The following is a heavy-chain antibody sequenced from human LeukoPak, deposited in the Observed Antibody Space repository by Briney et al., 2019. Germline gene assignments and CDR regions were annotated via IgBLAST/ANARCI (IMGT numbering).Heavy chain of an antibody. CDR2: NNHSGST. D-gene: IGHD2-2*01. V-gene: IGHV4-34*01. J-gene: IGHJ4*02. CDR1: GGSFSGYY. Sequence: SETLSLTCAVYGGSFSGYYWSWIRQPPGKGLEWIGENNHSGSTNYNPSLKSRVTISVDTSKNQFSLKLSSVTAADTAVYYCASGARYCSSTSCSRRPFDYWGQGTLVTVSS. CDR3: ASGARYCSSTSCSRRPFDY.